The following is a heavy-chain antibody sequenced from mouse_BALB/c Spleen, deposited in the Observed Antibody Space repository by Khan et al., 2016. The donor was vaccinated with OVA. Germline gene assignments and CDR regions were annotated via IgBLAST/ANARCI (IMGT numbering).Heavy chain of an antibody. CDR1: GYSITSDYA. V-gene: IGHV3-2*02. J-gene: IGHJ4*01. CDR2: ISYSDTT. D-gene: IGHD4-1*01. CDR3: ASELGRYYAMDY. Sequence: EVKLLESGPGLVKPSQSLSLTCTVTGYSITSDYAWNWIRQFPGNKLEWMGYISYSDTTTYNPSLKSRISITRDTSKNQFFLHLNSVTNEDTATYYCASELGRYYAMDYWGQGTSVTVSS.